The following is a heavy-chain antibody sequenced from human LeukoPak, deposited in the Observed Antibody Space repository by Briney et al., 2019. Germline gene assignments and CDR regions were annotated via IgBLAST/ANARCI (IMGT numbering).Heavy chain of an antibody. CDR1: GYTFTSYG. D-gene: IGHD4-17*01. V-gene: IGHV1-69*06. CDR3: AGGEYGDYYFDY. J-gene: IGHJ4*02. Sequence: GASVKVSCKASGYTFTSYGISWVRQAPGQGLEWMGGIIPIFGTANYAQKFQGRVTITADKSTSTAYMELSSLRSEDTAVYYCAGGEYGDYYFDYWGQGTLVTVSS. CDR2: IIPIFGTA.